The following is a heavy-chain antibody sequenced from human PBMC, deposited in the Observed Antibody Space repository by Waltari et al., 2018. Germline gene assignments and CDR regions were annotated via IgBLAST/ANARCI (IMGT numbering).Heavy chain of an antibody. J-gene: IGHJ4*02. CDR3: ARWPKSGVKVSPFDY. Sequence: EVQLLESGGGLVQPGGSLRLSCSASGFTFSSYAMSWVRQAPGKGLEWVSAIRGSGGSTGYADSVKGRFTSSRDNSKNTLYLQMNSLRAEDTAVYYCARWPKSGVKVSPFDYWGQGTLVTVSS. D-gene: IGHD1-26*01. CDR1: GFTFSSYA. CDR2: IRGSGGST. V-gene: IGHV3-23*01.